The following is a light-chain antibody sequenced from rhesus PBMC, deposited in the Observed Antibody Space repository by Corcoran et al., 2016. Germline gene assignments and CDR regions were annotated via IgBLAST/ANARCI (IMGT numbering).Light chain of an antibody. CDR3: RQSITWPYS. CDR2: GAT. J-gene: IGKJ2*01. Sequence: EIVMTQSLATLASSPGERATLSCRASQSVSSILAWYQQKPGQAPMLLIYGATSRATGIPDRLSGNGSGTGFTLTISSLEPGDVGIYFCRQSITWPYSFGQGTKVEIK. CDR1: QSVSSI. V-gene: IGKV3-24*04.